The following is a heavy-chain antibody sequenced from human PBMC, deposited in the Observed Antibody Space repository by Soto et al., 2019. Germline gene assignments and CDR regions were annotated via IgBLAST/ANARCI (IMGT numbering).Heavy chain of an antibody. CDR3: ARAPGSYYPAAIHY. D-gene: IGHD1-26*01. Sequence: QVQLQESGPGLVKPSGTLSLTCAVSGGSISSSNWWSWVRQPPGKGLEWIGEIHHSGSTNHNPSPKCRVTISVDNSNNQCSPKLSSVTAADTAVYYCARAPGSYYPAAIHYSGQRTLVTVSS. CDR1: GGSISSSNW. V-gene: IGHV4-4*02. CDR2: IHHSGST. J-gene: IGHJ4*02.